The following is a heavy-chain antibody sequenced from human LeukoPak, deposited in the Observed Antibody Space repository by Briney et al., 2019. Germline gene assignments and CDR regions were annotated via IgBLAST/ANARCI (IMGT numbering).Heavy chain of an antibody. CDR3: AIEYYYDTSDYWGAAFDI. CDR1: GYTFTTYV. J-gene: IGHJ3*02. D-gene: IGHD3-22*01. V-gene: IGHV1-8*01. Sequence: ASVKVSCKASGYTFTTYVISWVRQATGQGLGWMGWMNPNSGNTGYAPKFQGRVTMTRNTSIFTAYMELSSLRSEDTAVYYCAIEYYYDTSDYWGAAFDIWGQGTMVTVSS. CDR2: MNPNSGNT.